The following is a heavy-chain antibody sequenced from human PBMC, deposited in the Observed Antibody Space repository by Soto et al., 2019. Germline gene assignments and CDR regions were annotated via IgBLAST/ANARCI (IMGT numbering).Heavy chain of an antibody. V-gene: IGHV3-33*01. D-gene: IGHD5-12*01. CDR3: ARDGGGYSGYDRFFDY. J-gene: IGHJ4*02. Sequence: QVQLVESGGGVVQPGRSLRLSCAASGFTFSSYGMHWVRQAPGKGLEWVAVIWYDGSNKYYADSVKGRFTISRDNSKNTLYLQMNSLRAEDTAVYYCARDGGGYSGYDRFFDYWGQGTLVTVSS. CDR2: IWYDGSNK. CDR1: GFTFSSYG.